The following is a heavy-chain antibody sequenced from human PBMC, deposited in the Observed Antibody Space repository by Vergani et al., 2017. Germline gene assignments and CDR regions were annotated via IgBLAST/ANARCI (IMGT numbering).Heavy chain of an antibody. CDR1: GFTFSSYA. CDR3: TRDLVEDIVLMVYANAFDI. CDR2: IRSKAYGGTT. V-gene: IGHV3-49*03. Sequence: VQLVESGGGVVQPGRSLRLSCAASGFTFSSYAMSWFRQAPGKGLEWVGFIRSKAYGGTTEYAASVQGRFTISRDDSKSIAYLQMNSLKTEDTAVYYCTRDLVEDIVLMVYANAFDIWGQGTMVTVSS. J-gene: IGHJ3*02. D-gene: IGHD2-8*01.